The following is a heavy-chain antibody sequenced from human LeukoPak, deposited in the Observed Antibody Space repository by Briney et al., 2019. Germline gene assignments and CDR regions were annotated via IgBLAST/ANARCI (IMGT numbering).Heavy chain of an antibody. J-gene: IGHJ5*02. CDR2: IYYSGST. CDR1: GGSISSYY. D-gene: IGHD3-3*01. V-gene: IGHV4-59*12. Sequence: PSETLSLTCTVSGGSISSYYWSWIRQPPGKGLEWIGYIYYSGSTNYNPSLKSRVTISVGTSKNQFSLKLSSVTAADTAVYYCARKTRITIFGVVISALFDPWGQGTLVTVSS. CDR3: ARKTRITIFGVVISALFDP.